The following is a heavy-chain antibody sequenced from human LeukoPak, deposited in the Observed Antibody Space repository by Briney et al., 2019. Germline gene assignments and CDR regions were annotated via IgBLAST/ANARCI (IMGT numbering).Heavy chain of an antibody. D-gene: IGHD6-13*01. CDR3: ANVAGDRMDY. CDR1: GYTFATYG. V-gene: IGHV1-18*01. CDR2: ISANTGKT. Sequence: GASVKVSCKASGYTFATYGFCWVRQAPGHGLEWMGWISANTGKTDYARKFQGRVTMTTDTSTSTAYMELRSLRPDDTAVYYCANVAGDRMDYWGQGTLLTVSS. J-gene: IGHJ4*02.